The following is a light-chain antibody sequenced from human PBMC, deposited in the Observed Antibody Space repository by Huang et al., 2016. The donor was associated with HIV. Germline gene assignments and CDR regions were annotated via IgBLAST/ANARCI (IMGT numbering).Light chain of an antibody. CDR1: QNVRSS. Sequence: EIVLTQSPAILSVSPGERATLSCRASQNVRSSFAWYQQRPGQPPRLLISGASTRATGIPARFSGSGSGTEFTLTISSLQSEDFAVYYCQQYDNWPPEYTFGQGTKLEL. J-gene: IGKJ2*01. V-gene: IGKV3-15*01. CDR2: GAS. CDR3: QQYDNWPPEYT.